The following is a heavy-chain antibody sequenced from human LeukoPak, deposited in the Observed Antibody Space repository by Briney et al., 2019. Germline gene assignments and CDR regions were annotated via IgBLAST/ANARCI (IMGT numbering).Heavy chain of an antibody. CDR1: GYTFTGYY. V-gene: IGHV1-2*02. CDR3: ARESNPYCSNGVCFYPIDY. CDR2: INPNSGGT. D-gene: IGHD2-8*01. J-gene: IGHJ4*01. Sequence: ASVKVSCKASGYTFTGYYMHWVRQAPGQGLEWMGWINPNSGGTNYAQKFQGRVTMTRGTSISTAYMELSRLRSDDTAVYYCARESNPYCSNGVCFYPIDYWGQGTL.